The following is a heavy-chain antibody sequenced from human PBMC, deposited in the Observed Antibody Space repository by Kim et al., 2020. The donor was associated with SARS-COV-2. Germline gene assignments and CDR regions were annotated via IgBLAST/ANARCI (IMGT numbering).Heavy chain of an antibody. V-gene: IGHV4-34*01. Sequence: LTSRVTISVDTSKNQFSLKLSSVTAADTAVYYCARRTMGFLEWLRGFFDYWGQGTLVTVSS. CDR3: ARRTMGFLEWLRGFFDY. D-gene: IGHD3-3*01. J-gene: IGHJ4*02.